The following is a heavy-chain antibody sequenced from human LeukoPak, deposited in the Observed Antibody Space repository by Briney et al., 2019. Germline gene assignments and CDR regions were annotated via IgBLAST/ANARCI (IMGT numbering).Heavy chain of an antibody. V-gene: IGHV4-30-4*08. CDR1: GGSISSGDYY. CDR3: ARSIAVPKPYYYYYMDV. Sequence: SETLSLTCTVSGGSISSGDYYWSWIRQPPGKGLEWIGYIYYSGSTYYNPSLKSRVTISVDTSKNQFSLKLSSVTAADTAVYYCARSIAVPKPYYYYYMDVRGKGTTVTVFS. D-gene: IGHD6-19*01. J-gene: IGHJ6*03. CDR2: IYYSGST.